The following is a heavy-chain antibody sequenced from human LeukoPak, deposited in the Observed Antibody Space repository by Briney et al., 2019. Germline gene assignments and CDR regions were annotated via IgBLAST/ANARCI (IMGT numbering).Heavy chain of an antibody. V-gene: IGHV4-61*02. Sequence: SQTLSLTCTVPGGSISSGSYYWSWIRQPAGKGLEWIGRIYTSGSTNYNPSLKSRVTISVDTSKNQFSLKLSSVTAADTAVYYCAREGYGDPLDYWGQGTLVTVSS. J-gene: IGHJ4*02. CDR1: GGSISSGSYY. D-gene: IGHD4-17*01. CDR3: AREGYGDPLDY. CDR2: IYTSGST.